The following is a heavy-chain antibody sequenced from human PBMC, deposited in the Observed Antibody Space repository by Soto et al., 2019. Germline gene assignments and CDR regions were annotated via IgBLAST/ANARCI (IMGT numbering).Heavy chain of an antibody. D-gene: IGHD3-10*01. CDR3: AKAPIDMVRGDSFDY. J-gene: IGHJ4*02. CDR1: GFTFSSYG. CDR2: ISYDGSNK. V-gene: IGHV3-30*18. Sequence: QVQLVESGGGVVQPGRSLRLSCAASGFTFSSYGMHWVRQAPGKGLEWVAVISYDGSNKYYADSVKGRFTISRDNSKNTLYPQMNSLRAEDTAVYYCAKAPIDMVRGDSFDYWGQGTLVTVSS.